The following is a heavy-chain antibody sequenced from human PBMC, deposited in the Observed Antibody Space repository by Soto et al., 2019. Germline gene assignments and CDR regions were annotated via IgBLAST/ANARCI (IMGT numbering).Heavy chain of an antibody. Sequence: PSETLSPTSPISGGSVSVYYWSWIRQPPGQALEWIGYINDSGSPYYNPSLRSRVIISADTSKNQISLKLTSATAADTAVYYCARGVGSSPPRYWGRGTLVTVSS. CDR3: ARGVGSSPPRY. CDR2: INDSGSP. V-gene: IGHV4-59*02. CDR1: GGSVSVYY. J-gene: IGHJ4*02. D-gene: IGHD1-26*01.